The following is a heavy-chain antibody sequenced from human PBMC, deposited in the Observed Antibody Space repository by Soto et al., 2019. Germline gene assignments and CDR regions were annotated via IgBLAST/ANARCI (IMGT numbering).Heavy chain of an antibody. J-gene: IGHJ3*02. CDR2: ISSSSRTI. Sequence: ELQLVESGGGLVQPGGSLRLSCAASEFTLSSYSMNWVRQAPGKGLEWVAYISSSSRTIYYADSVKGRFTISRDSAKNSLYLQMNSLRAEDTAVYYCARDEWRYCSGDSCLDAFDIWGQGTMVTVSS. CDR1: EFTLSSYS. D-gene: IGHD2-15*01. V-gene: IGHV3-48*01. CDR3: ARDEWRYCSGDSCLDAFDI.